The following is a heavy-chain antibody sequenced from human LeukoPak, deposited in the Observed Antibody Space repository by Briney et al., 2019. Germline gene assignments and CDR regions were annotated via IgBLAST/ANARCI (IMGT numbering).Heavy chain of an antibody. CDR1: GFTFSGSA. V-gene: IGHV3-73*01. Sequence: QSGGSLRLSCAASGFTFSGSAMHWVRQASGKGLEWVGRIRSKANSYATAYAASVKGRFTISRDDSKNTAYLQMNSLKTEDTAVYYCVRDFRFLDDYWGQGTLVTVSS. CDR2: IRSKANSYAT. D-gene: IGHD3-3*01. J-gene: IGHJ4*02. CDR3: VRDFRFLDDY.